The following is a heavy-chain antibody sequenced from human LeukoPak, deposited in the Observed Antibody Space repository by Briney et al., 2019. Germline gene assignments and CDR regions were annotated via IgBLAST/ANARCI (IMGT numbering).Heavy chain of an antibody. CDR3: ARDRYDVLTGSAGSYYYYMDV. V-gene: IGHV4-4*07. D-gene: IGHD3-9*01. J-gene: IGHJ6*03. CDR1: GGSISSYY. CDR2: LYTSGST. Sequence: SETLSLTCTVSGGSISSYYWSWIRQPAGKGLEWIGRLYTSGSTNYNPSLKSRVTMSVDTSKNQFSLKLSSVTAADTAVYYCARDRYDVLTGSAGSYYYYMDVWGKGTTVTISS.